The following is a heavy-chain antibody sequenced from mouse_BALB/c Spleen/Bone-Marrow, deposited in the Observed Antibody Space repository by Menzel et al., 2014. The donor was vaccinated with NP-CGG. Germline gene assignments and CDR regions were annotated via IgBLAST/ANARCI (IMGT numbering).Heavy chain of an antibody. V-gene: IGHV1-18*01. D-gene: IGHD1-1*02. CDR2: INPYNGGT. J-gene: IGHJ4*01. Sequence: VQLKESGPELVKPGASMKISCKASGYPFTGYTMNWVKQSHGKNLEWTGLINPYNGGTSYNQKFKGKATLTVDKSSSTAYMELLSLTSEDSAVYYCARVYGAMDYWGQGASVTVSS. CDR3: ARVYGAMDY. CDR1: GYPFTGYT.